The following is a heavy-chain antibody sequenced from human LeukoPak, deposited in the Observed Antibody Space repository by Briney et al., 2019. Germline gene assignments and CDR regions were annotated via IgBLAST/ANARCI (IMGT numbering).Heavy chain of an antibody. J-gene: IGHJ5*02. D-gene: IGHD5-12*01. CDR2: MYGDMRDI. Sequence: PGGSLRLSCEASGLTFSNSWMHWVRQIPGKGLVWVSRMYGDMRDISYGDSVKGRFTISRDNAKNTVYLQMNSLRGEDTAVYYCARDLGLRGSTWGQGTLVTVSS. V-gene: IGHV3-74*01. CDR1: GLTFSNSW. CDR3: ARDLGLRGST.